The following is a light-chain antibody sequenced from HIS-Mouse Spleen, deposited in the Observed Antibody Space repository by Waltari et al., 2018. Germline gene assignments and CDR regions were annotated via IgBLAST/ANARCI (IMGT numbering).Light chain of an antibody. V-gene: IGLV2-23*03. Sequence: QSALTQPASVSGSPGQSITISCTGTSSDVGSYNLVSWYQQHPGKAPKLRIYEGIKRPSGVSNRSSGSKSGNTASLTISGLQAEDEADYYCCSYAGSSTFVVFGGGTKLTVL. J-gene: IGLJ2*01. CDR1: SSDVGSYNL. CDR3: CSYAGSSTFVV. CDR2: EGI.